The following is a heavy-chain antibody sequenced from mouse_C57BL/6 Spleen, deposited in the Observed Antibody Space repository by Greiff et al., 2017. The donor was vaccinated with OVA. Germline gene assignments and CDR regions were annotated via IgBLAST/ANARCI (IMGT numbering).Heavy chain of an antibody. J-gene: IGHJ4*01. Sequence: ESGPGLVKPSQSLSLTCSVTGYSITSGYYWNWIRQFPGNKLEWMGYISYDGSNNYNPSLKNRISITRDTSKNQFFLKLNSVTTEDTATYYCAREGKGDMDYWGQGTSVTVSS. CDR2: ISYDGSN. V-gene: IGHV3-6*01. CDR3: AREGKGDMDY. CDR1: GYSITSGYY.